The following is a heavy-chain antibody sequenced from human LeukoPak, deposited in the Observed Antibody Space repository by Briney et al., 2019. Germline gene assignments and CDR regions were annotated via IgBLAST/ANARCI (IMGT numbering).Heavy chain of an antibody. CDR1: GGSISGTNW. CDR3: SRESGPFSPFGF. CDR2: ISLRGLT. J-gene: IGHJ4*02. Sequence: SETLSLTCGVSGGSISGTNWWGWVRQPPGQGLEWIGEISLRGLTNYNPSLRSRLTMSPDESKNQVSLNLTSVTAADTAVYYCSRESGPFSPFGFWGQGTLVSVHS. V-gene: IGHV4-4*02. D-gene: IGHD1-26*01.